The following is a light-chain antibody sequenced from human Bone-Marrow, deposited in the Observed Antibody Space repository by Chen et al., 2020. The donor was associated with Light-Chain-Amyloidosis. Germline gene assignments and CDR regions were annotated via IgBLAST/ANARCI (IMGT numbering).Light chain of an antibody. CDR2: RDT. V-gene: IGLV3-25*03. CDR3: QSADSSGTYEVI. CDR1: DLPKKY. Sequence: SYELPQPPSVSVSPGQPARITCSGDDLPKKYAYWYQQKPGQAPVLVIHRDTERPSGISERFSGSSSGTTATLTISGVQAEDEADYHCQSADSSGTYEVIFGGGTKLTVL. J-gene: IGLJ2*01.